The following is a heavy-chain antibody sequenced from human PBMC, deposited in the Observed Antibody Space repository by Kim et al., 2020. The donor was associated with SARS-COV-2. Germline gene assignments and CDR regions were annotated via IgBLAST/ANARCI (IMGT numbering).Heavy chain of an antibody. Sequence: SETLSLTCTVSGGSISSGGYYWSWIRQHPGKGLEWIGYIYYSGSTYYNPSLKSRVTISVDTSKNQFSLKLSSVTAADTAVYYCARAPYYYDSSGKYYYFDYWGQGTLVTVSS. CDR3: ARAPYYYDSSGKYYYFDY. V-gene: IGHV4-31*03. J-gene: IGHJ4*02. CDR2: IYYSGST. D-gene: IGHD3-22*01. CDR1: GGSISSGGYY.